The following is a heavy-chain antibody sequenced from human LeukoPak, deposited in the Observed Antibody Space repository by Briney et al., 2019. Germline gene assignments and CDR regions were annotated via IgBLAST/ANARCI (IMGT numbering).Heavy chain of an antibody. CDR1: GFTFSSYA. Sequence: PGGSLRLSCAASGFTFSSYAMSWVRQAPGKGLEWVSAISGSGGSTYYADSVKGRFTISRDNPKNTLYLQMNSLRLEDTAVYYCAKDLYLYDSSGYYLDYWGQGTLVTVSS. CDR2: ISGSGGST. V-gene: IGHV3-23*01. D-gene: IGHD3-22*01. CDR3: AKDLYLYDSSGYYLDY. J-gene: IGHJ4*02.